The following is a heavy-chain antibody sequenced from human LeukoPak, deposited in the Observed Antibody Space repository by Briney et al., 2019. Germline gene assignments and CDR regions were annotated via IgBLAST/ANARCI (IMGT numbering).Heavy chain of an antibody. CDR2: LYSSGNT. J-gene: IGHJ3*02. CDR3: ARQPSGTAAFDI. CDR1: VGSISSYY. Sequence: SETLSLTCAVSVGSISSYYGSWIPQPPGKGLEWIAYLYSSGNTNYNPSFKSRVTISVDTSKNQFSLNLTSVAAADTATYYCARQPSGTAAFDIWGQGTMVIVSS. V-gene: IGHV4-59*08. D-gene: IGHD1/OR15-1a*01.